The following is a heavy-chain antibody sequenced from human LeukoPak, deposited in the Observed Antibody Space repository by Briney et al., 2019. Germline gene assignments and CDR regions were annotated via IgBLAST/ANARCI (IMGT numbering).Heavy chain of an antibody. CDR2: ISGGGGGT. CDR3: AKFNEIMTGYFDY. J-gene: IGHJ4*02. Sequence: GGSLRLPRGASGFIFRRHSMGWVSQSPGKGLEGVSSISGGGGGTYYAEFVKGRFPVSRDNCKNTLCLKVKSPRTRGTAVYYCAKFNEIMTGYFDYWGQGTLVTVSS. D-gene: IGHD3-9*01. CDR1: GFIFRRHS. V-gene: IGHV3-23*01.